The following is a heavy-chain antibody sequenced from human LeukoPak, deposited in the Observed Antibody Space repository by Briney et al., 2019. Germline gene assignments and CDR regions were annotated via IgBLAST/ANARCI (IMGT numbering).Heavy chain of an antibody. Sequence: GGSLRLSCAASGFTFSSYGMHWVRQAPGKGLEWVAVISYDGSNKYYADSVKGRFTISRDNSKNTLYLQMNSLRAEDTAVYYCARDRKGPNYYDSSGYDYWGQGTLVTVSS. CDR1: GFTFSSYG. CDR3: ARDRKGPNYYDSSGYDY. V-gene: IGHV3-30*03. CDR2: ISYDGSNK. J-gene: IGHJ4*02. D-gene: IGHD3-22*01.